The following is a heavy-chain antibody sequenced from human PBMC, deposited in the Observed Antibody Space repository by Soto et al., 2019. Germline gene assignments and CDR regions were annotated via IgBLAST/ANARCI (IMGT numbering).Heavy chain of an antibody. CDR3: ASTDKLRYCTNGVCSCQDY. V-gene: IGHV1-69*13. J-gene: IGHJ4*02. CDR1: GGTFSSYA. Sequence: SVKVSCKASGGTFSSYAISWVRQAPGQGLEWMGGIIPIFGTANYAQKFQGRVTITADESTSTAYMELSSLRSEDTAVYYCASTDKLRYCTNGVCSCQDYWGQGTLVTVYS. D-gene: IGHD2-8*01. CDR2: IIPIFGTA.